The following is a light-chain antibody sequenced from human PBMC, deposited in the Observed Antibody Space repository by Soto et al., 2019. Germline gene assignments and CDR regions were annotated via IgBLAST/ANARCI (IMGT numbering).Light chain of an antibody. CDR2: KVS. CDR3: MQGTHWPPT. J-gene: IGKJ4*01. CDR1: QGLVYGDGHTY. V-gene: IGKV2-30*01. Sequence: DVVMTQSPLSLPVTLGQAASISCRSSQGLVYGDGHTYMHWFQQRPGKSPRRLIYKVSNRDSGVPEGVSGSASGTNFTLTISRVEAEDVGVYYCMQGTHWPPTFGGGTKVEIK.